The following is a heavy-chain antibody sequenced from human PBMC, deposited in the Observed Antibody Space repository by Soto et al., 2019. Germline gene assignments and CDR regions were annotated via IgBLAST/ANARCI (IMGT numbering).Heavy chain of an antibody. CDR2: INPNSVGT. Sequence: QVQLVQSGAEVKKPGASVKVYCKASGYTFTGHYMHWVRQAPGQGLEWMGWINPNSVGTNYAQKFQGRVTMTRDTYISTAYMELSSLRSDDTAVYYGARGRGIAARPWAYDYGMDVWGQGTTVTVSS. CDR3: ARGRGIAARPWAYDYGMDV. D-gene: IGHD6-6*01. V-gene: IGHV1-2*02. CDR1: GYTFTGHY. J-gene: IGHJ6*02.